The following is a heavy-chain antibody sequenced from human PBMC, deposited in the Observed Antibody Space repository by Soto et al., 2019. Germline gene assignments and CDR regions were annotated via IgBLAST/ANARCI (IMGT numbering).Heavy chain of an antibody. J-gene: IGHJ4*02. CDR2: IIPMFTAI. D-gene: IGHD3-22*01. Sequence: QVQLVQSGAEVKKPGSSVTVSCKASGGTFRNYVITWLRQAPGQGLEWMGRIIPMFTAINYAQNLQGRLTITADASARTAYMELSSLRSDVTAVYYCARSRIGTCYDNCGHYYDYWGQGTLVTVSS. CDR3: ARSRIGTCYDNCGHYYDY. V-gene: IGHV1-69*01. CDR1: GGTFRNYV.